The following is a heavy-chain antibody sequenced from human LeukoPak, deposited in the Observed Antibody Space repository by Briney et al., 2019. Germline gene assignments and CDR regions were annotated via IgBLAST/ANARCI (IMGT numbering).Heavy chain of an antibody. CDR3: SRDRARSVDY. CDR2: INSDGSST. J-gene: IGHJ4*02. V-gene: IGHV3-74*01. CDR1: GFTFSNYN. Sequence: GGSLRLSCAASGFTFSNYNINWVRQAPGKGLEWVSRINSDGSSTSYADSVKGRFTISRDNAKNTLYLQMNSLRAEDTAVYYCSRDRARSVDYWGQGTLVTVSS.